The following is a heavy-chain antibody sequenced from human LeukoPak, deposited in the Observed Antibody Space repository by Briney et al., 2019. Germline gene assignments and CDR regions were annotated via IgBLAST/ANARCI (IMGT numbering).Heavy chain of an antibody. CDR3: ARGGEVATLTPHY. V-gene: IGHV1-2*02. CDR2: INPNSGGT. Sequence: ASVKVSCKASGYTFTGYYMHWVRQAPGQGLEWMGWINPNSGGTNYAQKFQGRVTMTRDTSIRTAYMELSRLRSDDTAVYYCARGGEVATLTPHYWGQGTLVTVSS. CDR1: GYTFTGYY. D-gene: IGHD5-12*01. J-gene: IGHJ4*02.